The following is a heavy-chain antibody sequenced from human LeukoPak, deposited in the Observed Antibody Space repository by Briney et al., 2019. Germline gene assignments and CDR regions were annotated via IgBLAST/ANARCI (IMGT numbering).Heavy chain of an antibody. CDR3: ARDYRGSYTRGLFDY. D-gene: IGHD1-26*01. CDR1: GFAFSSYS. V-gene: IGHV3-48*01. Sequence: PGGSLRLSCAASGFAFSSYSMNWVRQAPGKGLEWVSYISSSSSTIYYADSVKGRFTISRDNAKNSLYLQMNSLRAEDTAVYYCARDYRGSYTRGLFDYWGQGTLVTVSS. J-gene: IGHJ4*02. CDR2: ISSSSSTI.